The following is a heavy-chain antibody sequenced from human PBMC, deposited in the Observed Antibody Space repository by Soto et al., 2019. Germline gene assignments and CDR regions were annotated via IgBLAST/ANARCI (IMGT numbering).Heavy chain of an antibody. D-gene: IGHD3-16*02. CDR2: ISSSSSYI. J-gene: IGHJ5*02. CDR3: ARDRHYDYVWGSYRFWFDP. CDR1: GFTFSSYS. Sequence: GGSLRLSCAASGFTFSSYSMNWVRQAPGKGLEWVSSISSSSSYIYYADSVKGRFTISRDNAKNSLYLQMNGLRAEDTAVYYCARDRHYDYVWGSYRFWFDPWGQGTLVTVSS. V-gene: IGHV3-21*01.